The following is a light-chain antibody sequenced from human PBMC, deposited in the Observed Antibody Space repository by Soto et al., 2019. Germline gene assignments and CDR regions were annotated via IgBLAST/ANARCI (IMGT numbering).Light chain of an antibody. J-gene: IGKJ1*01. Sequence: EIVLTQSPVTLSLSPGERATLSCRASQSVSSYLAWYQQKPGQAPRLLIYDASNRATSIPARFSGSGSGTDFTLTITSLEPEDFAVYCCQQRGNWPWTFGQGTKVDIK. CDR1: QSVSSY. CDR2: DAS. CDR3: QQRGNWPWT. V-gene: IGKV3-11*01.